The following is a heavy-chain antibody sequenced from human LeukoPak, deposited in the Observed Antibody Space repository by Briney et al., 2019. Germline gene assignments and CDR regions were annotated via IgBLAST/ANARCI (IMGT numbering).Heavy chain of an antibody. V-gene: IGHV1-3*01. CDR1: GYTFTSYA. Sequence: ASVKVSCKASGYTFTSYAMHWVRQAPGQRLEWMGWINAGNGNTKYSQKFQGRVTITRDTSASTAYMELSSLRSEDTAVYSCARGVATNRYYFDYWGQGALVTVSS. CDR3: ARGVATNRYYFDY. D-gene: IGHD5-12*01. J-gene: IGHJ4*02. CDR2: INAGNGNT.